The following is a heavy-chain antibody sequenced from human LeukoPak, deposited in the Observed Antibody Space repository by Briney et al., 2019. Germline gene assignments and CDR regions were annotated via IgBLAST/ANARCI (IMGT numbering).Heavy chain of an antibody. J-gene: IGHJ4*02. Sequence: GGSLRLSCAASGFTFSNAWMSWVRQAPGKGLEWVGRIKSKTDGGTTDYAAPVKGRFTISRDDSKNTLYLQMNSLKTGDTAVYYCTTDLVSSSGLRIDYWGQGTLVTVSS. D-gene: IGHD2-15*01. CDR2: IKSKTDGGTT. V-gene: IGHV3-15*01. CDR1: GFTFSNAW. CDR3: TTDLVSSSGLRIDY.